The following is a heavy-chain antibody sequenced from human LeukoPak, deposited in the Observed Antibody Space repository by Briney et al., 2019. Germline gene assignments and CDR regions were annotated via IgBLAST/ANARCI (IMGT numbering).Heavy chain of an antibody. V-gene: IGHV3-33*01. D-gene: IGHD1-26*01. CDR3: ARGILVGATTDYFDS. J-gene: IGHJ4*02. Sequence: GGSLRLSCAASGFTFSSYGMHWVRQAPGKGLEWVAVIWYDGSNKYYADSVKGRFTISRDNSKNTLYLQMNSLRAEDTAVYYCARGILVGATTDYFDSWGQGTLVTVYS. CDR1: GFTFSSYG. CDR2: IWYDGSNK.